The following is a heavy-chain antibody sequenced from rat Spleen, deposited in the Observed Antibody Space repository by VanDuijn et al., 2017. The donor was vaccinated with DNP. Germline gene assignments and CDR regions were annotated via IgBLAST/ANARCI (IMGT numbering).Heavy chain of an antibody. CDR2: INYDGGST. Sequence: EVQLVESGGGLVQPGGSLKLSCAASGFTFSDYYMAWVRQAPTKGLEWVAYINYDGGSTYYGDSVQGRFIISRDTAKNTLYLQMDSLRSEDSATYYCVRQSPDFYSNWDWFAYWGQGTLVTVSS. V-gene: IGHV5-7*01. D-gene: IGHD1-2*01. CDR3: VRQSPDFYSNWDWFAY. J-gene: IGHJ3*01. CDR1: GFTFSDYY.